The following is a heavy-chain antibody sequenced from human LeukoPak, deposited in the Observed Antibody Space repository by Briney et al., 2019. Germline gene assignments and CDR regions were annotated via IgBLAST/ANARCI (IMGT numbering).Heavy chain of an antibody. J-gene: IGHJ4*02. Sequence: EASVKVSCKASGYTFTSYGISWVRQAPGQGLEWMGWISAYNGNTNYAQKLQGRVTMTTDTSTSTAYMELRSLRSYDTAVYYCARDRGSIAVAGTVYWGQGTLVTVSS. CDR1: GYTFTSYG. V-gene: IGHV1-18*01. CDR2: ISAYNGNT. CDR3: ARDRGSIAVAGTVY. D-gene: IGHD6-19*01.